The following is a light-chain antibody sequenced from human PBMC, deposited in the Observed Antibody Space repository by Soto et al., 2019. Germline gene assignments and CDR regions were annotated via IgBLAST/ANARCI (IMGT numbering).Light chain of an antibody. CDR1: QSVSSY. V-gene: IGKV3-11*01. CDR3: PQRTT. Sequence: EIVLTQSPATLSLSPGERATLSCRASQSVSSYLAWYQQKPGQAPRLLIYDASNRATGIPARFSGSGSGTDFTLTICTLEHEDFEVSYCPQRTTFGGGTKVEIK. CDR2: DAS. J-gene: IGKJ4*01.